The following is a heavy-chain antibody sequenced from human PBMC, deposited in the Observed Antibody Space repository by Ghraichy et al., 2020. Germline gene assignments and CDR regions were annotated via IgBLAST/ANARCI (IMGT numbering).Heavy chain of an antibody. CDR3: ASLPHGSGRDYFDD. CDR1: GASIHSRTYY. J-gene: IGHJ4*01. CDR2: ISYSGGT. D-gene: IGHD3-10*01. Sequence: SETLSLTCNVSGASIHSRTYYWGWIRQPPGKALECLGSISYSGGTYYNPSLKNQVTITLDTSKNQFSLSLKSVTVADTAVYFCASLPHGSGRDYFDDWGPGTLVTVSS. V-gene: IGHV4-39*01.